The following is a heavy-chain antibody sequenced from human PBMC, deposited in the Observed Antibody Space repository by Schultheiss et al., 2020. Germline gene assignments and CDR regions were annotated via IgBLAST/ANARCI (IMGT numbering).Heavy chain of an antibody. CDR1: GYSISSGYY. V-gene: IGHV4-38-2*02. CDR2: IYHSGST. D-gene: IGHD3-22*01. J-gene: IGHJ6*03. Sequence: SETLSLTCTVSGYSISSGYYWGWIRQPPGKGLEWIGSIYHSGSTNYNPSLKSRVTISVDTSKNQFSLKLSSVTAADTAVYYCARGTDSSGYYSYYYYYYMDVWGKGTTVTVSS. CDR3: ARGTDSSGYYSYYYYYYMDV.